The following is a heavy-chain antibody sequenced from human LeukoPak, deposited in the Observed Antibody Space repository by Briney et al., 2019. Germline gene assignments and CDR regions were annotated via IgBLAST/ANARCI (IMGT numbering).Heavy chain of an antibody. CDR2: ISSSSHYI. CDR1: GFTFSSYS. J-gene: IGHJ4*02. Sequence: GRSLRLSCAASGFTFSSYSLNWVRQAPGMGLEWVSSISSSSHYIYYADSVKGRFTISRDNAKHSLYLQMNSLRAEDTAVYYCARDYGGSSPFDYWGQGTLVTVSS. CDR3: ARDYGGSSPFDY. V-gene: IGHV3-21*01. D-gene: IGHD4-23*01.